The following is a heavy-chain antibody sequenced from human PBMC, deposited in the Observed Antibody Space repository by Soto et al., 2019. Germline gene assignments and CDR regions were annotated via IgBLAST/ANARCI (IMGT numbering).Heavy chain of an antibody. D-gene: IGHD2-15*01. Sequence: GESLKISCKGSGYSFTSYWIGWVRQMPGKGLEWMGIIYPGDPDTRYSPSFQGQVTISADKSISTAYLQWSSLKASDTAMYYCARGGRRLTSWYYYGMDVWGQGTTVTVSS. CDR3: ARGGRRLTSWYYYGMDV. CDR2: IYPGDPDT. V-gene: IGHV5-51*01. CDR1: GYSFTSYW. J-gene: IGHJ6*02.